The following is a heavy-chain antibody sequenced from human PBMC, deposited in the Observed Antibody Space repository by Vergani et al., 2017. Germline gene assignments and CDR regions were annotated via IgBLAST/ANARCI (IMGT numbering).Heavy chain of an antibody. J-gene: IGHJ4*02. CDR1: GYTFTSYY. CDR3: AKDRRVGDHFDY. D-gene: IGHD1-26*01. CDR2: INPSGGST. V-gene: IGHV1-46*01. Sequence: QVQLVQSGAEVKKPGASVKVSCKASGYTFTSYYMHWVRQAPGQGLEWMGIINPSGGSTSYAQKFQGRVTMTRDTSTSTVYMELSSLRSEDTAVYYCAKDRRVGDHFDYWGQGTLVTVSS.